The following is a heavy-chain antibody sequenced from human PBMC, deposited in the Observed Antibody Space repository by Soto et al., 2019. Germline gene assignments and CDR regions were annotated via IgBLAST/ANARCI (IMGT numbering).Heavy chain of an antibody. V-gene: IGHV3-23*01. CDR2: ISGSAGST. J-gene: IGHJ4*02. D-gene: IGHD6-19*01. CDR3: LKDLWTDIEVTGSLDD. Sequence: PGGSLRLSCAASGFTFKRFAMSWVRRAPGKGLEWVSGISGSAGSTFYADSVKGRFTISRDNSKNTLYLQMDSLRAEDTALYHCLKDLWTDIEVTGSLDDWGQGTQVTVSS. CDR1: GFTFKRFA.